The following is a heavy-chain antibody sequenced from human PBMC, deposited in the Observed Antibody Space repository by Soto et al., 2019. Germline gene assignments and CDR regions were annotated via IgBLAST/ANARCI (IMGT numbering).Heavy chain of an antibody. CDR3: AKGSVHFYYDYMDI. D-gene: IGHD1-26*01. CDR2: ISYDGSYR. Sequence: QVQLVESGGGVVQPGTSLRLSCAASGFTFSSYAMHWVRQAPGKGLGWVAVISYDGSYRYYADSVKGRATISRDNSKNTLYLQMNSLRAEDAAVYYCAKGSVHFYYDYMDIWGKGTTVTVSS. J-gene: IGHJ6*03. CDR1: GFTFSSYA. V-gene: IGHV3-30*18.